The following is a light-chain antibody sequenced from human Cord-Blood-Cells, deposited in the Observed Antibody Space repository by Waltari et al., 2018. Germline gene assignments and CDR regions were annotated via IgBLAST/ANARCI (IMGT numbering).Light chain of an antibody. Sequence: SSLPQPASVSGAPGQSITISCAGTSSAVGGTNHGPWYQQPPGKAPKLMIYEVSKPPAGVSNRFSGSKSGNTASLTIAGLQAEDEADYYCSSYTSSSTYVFGTGTKVTVL. CDR3: SSYTSSSTYV. CDR2: EVS. J-gene: IGLJ1*01. V-gene: IGLV2-14*01. CDR1: SSAVGGTNH.